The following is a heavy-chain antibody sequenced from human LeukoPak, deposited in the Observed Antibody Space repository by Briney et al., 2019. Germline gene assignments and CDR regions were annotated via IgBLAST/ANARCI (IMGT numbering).Heavy chain of an antibody. CDR2: IYYSGST. V-gene: IGHV4-59*01. CDR3: ATRLGYCTNGVCYYYFDY. J-gene: IGHJ4*02. Sequence: SGTLSLTCTVSGGSISSYYWSWIRQPPGKGLEWIGYIYYSGSTNYNPSLKSRVTISVDTSKNQFSLKLSSVTAAGTAVYYCATRLGYCTNGVCYYYFDYWGQGTLVTVSS. D-gene: IGHD2-8*01. CDR1: GGSISSYY.